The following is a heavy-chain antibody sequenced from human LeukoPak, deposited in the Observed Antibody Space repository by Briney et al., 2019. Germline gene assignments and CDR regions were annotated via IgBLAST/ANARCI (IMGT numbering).Heavy chain of an antibody. CDR2: IIPIFGTA. D-gene: IGHD4-11*01. Sequence: SVKVSCKASGGTFSSYAISWVRQAPGQGLEWMGGIIPIFGTANYAQKFQGRVTITTDESTSTAYMELSSLRSEDTAVYYCAREFYSNSHGGPTRRFDPWGQGTLVTVSS. V-gene: IGHV1-69*05. CDR3: AREFYSNSHGGPTRRFDP. J-gene: IGHJ5*02. CDR1: GGTFSSYA.